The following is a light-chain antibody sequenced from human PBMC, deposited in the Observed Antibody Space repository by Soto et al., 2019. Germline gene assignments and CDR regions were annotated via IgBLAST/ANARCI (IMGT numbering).Light chain of an antibody. Sequence: QSVLTQPPSASGTPGQRVTISCSGGSSNIGSHSVYWYQQLPGTAPKLLIYRSDQRPSGVPDRFSGSRSGTSASLAISGLRSEDEGDYYCATWDDSLSGRVFGGGTKVTVL. J-gene: IGLJ3*02. CDR2: RSD. CDR3: ATWDDSLSGRV. CDR1: SSNIGSHS. V-gene: IGLV1-47*01.